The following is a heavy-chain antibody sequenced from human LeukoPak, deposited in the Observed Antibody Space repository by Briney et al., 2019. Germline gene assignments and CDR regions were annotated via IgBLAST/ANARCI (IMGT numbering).Heavy chain of an antibody. V-gene: IGHV3-33*01. CDR1: GFTFSSYG. CDR2: IWYDGSNK. J-gene: IGHJ3*02. D-gene: IGHD2-2*01. Sequence: PGGSLRLSCAASGFTFSSYGMHWVRQAPGKGLEWVAVIWYDGSNKYYADSVRGRFTISRDNSKNTLYLQMNSLRAEDTAVYYCARGCLACAFDIWGQGTMVTVSS. CDR3: ARGCLACAFDI.